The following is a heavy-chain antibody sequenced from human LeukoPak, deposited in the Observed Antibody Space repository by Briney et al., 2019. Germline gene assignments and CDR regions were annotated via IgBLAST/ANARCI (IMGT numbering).Heavy chain of an antibody. CDR1: GGSFSGYY. Sequence: SETLSLTCAVYGGSFSGYYWSWIRQPPGKGLEWIGEINHSGSTNYNPSLKSRVTISVDTSKNQFSLKLSSVTAADTAVYYCARHVVVPAAMPSYYYGMDVWGQGTTVTVSS. V-gene: IGHV4-34*01. D-gene: IGHD2-2*01. CDR3: ARHVVVPAAMPSYYYGMDV. CDR2: INHSGST. J-gene: IGHJ6*02.